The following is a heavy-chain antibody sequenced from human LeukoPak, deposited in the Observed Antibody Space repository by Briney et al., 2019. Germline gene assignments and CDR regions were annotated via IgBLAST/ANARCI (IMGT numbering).Heavy chain of an antibody. CDR1: GFTVSSNY. D-gene: IGHD2-2*01. CDR2: IYSGGST. CDR3: ARGDIVVVPAATDY. Sequence: PGGSLRLSCAASGFTVSSNYMSWVRQAPGKGLEWVSIIYSGGSTYYADSVKGRFTISRDNTKNSLYLQMNSLRVEDTAVYYCARGDIVVVPAATDYWGQGALVTVSS. V-gene: IGHV3-53*01. J-gene: IGHJ4*02.